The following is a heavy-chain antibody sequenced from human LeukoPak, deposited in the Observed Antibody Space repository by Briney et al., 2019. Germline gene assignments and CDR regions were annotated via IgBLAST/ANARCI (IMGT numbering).Heavy chain of an antibody. Sequence: PGGSLRLSCAASGFTFSSYTMNWVRQAPGKELEWVAAISSSSRDIFYADSVKGRFSISRDNTHNSLSLRMNSLGAEDTAVYYCVREAAATLFDYWGQGTLVTVSS. D-gene: IGHD1-26*01. CDR3: VREAAATLFDY. V-gene: IGHV3-21*01. J-gene: IGHJ4*02. CDR1: GFTFSSYT. CDR2: ISSSSRDI.